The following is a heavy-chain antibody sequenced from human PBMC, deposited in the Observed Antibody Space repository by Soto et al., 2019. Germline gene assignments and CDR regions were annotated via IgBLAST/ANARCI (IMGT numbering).Heavy chain of an antibody. CDR3: ATGTGSLYYYYYGLDV. V-gene: IGHV4-31*03. Sequence: SSETLSLTCTVAGGSISSGAYYWTWIRQHPGKGLEWIGFIYYSGITYYNPSLKSRLTISVDTSKNQFSLKLNSVTAADTAVYYCATGTGSLYYYYYGLDVWGQGTAVTVSS. CDR1: GGSISSGAYY. CDR2: IYYSGIT. J-gene: IGHJ6*02. D-gene: IGHD3-10*01.